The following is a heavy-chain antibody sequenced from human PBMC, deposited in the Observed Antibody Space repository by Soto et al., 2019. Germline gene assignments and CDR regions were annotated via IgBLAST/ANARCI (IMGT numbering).Heavy chain of an antibody. V-gene: IGHV1-69*02. J-gene: IGHJ1*01. CDR3: ASKMRELAEEVSEYFQH. Sequence: QVQLVQSGAEVKKPGSSVKVSCKASGGTFSSYTISWVRQAPGQGLEWMGRIIPILGIANYAQKFQGRVTITADKSTSTAYIALRSPSSEDTAVYSLASKMRELAEEVSEYFQHWGQGTLVTVSS. CDR2: IIPILGIA. D-gene: IGHD1-26*01. CDR1: GGTFSSYT.